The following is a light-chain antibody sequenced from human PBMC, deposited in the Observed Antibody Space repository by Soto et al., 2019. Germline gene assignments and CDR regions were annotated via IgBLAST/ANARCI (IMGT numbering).Light chain of an antibody. J-gene: IGLJ2*01. CDR3: QVWDISSDHVV. CDR1: NIESKS. CDR2: YDS. V-gene: IGLV3-21*04. Sequence: SYELTQPPSVSVAPGKTARITCGGNNIESKSVHWYQQKPGQAPVLVIYYDSDRPSGIPERFSGSNSGDTATLVISRVEAGDEADYSCQVWDISSDHVVFGGGTKLTVL.